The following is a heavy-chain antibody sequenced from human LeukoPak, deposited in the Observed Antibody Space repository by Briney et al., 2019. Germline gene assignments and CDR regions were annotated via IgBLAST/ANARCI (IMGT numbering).Heavy chain of an antibody. CDR3: ARRGYYDSNGQYFFDY. Sequence: PSETLSLTCTVSGGSISSSSYYWSWIRQPAGKGLEYIGRIYNSGITNYNPSLKSRVTISVDTSKNQFSLKLSSVTAADTAMYFCARRGYYDSNGQYFFDYWGQGNLVTVSS. J-gene: IGHJ4*02. CDR2: IYNSGIT. CDR1: GGSISSSSYY. D-gene: IGHD3-22*01. V-gene: IGHV4-61*02.